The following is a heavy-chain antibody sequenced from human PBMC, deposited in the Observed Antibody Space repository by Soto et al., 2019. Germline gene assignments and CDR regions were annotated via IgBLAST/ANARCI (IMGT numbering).Heavy chain of an antibody. J-gene: IGHJ4*02. D-gene: IGHD1-26*01. CDR2: IYYSGST. CDR1: GGSVSSGSYY. V-gene: IGHV4-61*01. CDR3: ARDLLSQASDY. Sequence: SETLSLTCTVSGGSVSSGSYYWSWIRQPPGKGLEWIGYIYYSGSTNYNPSLKSRVTISVDTSKNQFSLKLSSVTAADTAVYYCARDLLSQASDYWGQGTLVTVSS.